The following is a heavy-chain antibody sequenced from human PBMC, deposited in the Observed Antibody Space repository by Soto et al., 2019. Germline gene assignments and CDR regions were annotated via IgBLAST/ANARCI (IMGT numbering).Heavy chain of an antibody. CDR2: IKQDGSEK. Sequence: GGSLRLSCAASGFTFSSYWMSWVRQAPGKGLEWVANIKQDGSEKYYVDSVKGRFTISRDNAKNSLYLQMNSLRAEDTAVYYCARVRYCGGDCYPGRLLDYWGQGTLVTVSS. J-gene: IGHJ4*02. D-gene: IGHD2-21*02. CDR3: ARVRYCGGDCYPGRLLDY. CDR1: GFTFSSYW. V-gene: IGHV3-7*01.